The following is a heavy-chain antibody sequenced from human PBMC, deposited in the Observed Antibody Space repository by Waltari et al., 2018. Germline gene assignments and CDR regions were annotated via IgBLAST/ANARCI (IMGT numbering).Heavy chain of an antibody. V-gene: IGHV1-2*02. J-gene: IGHJ5*02. CDR2: INPNSGGT. Sequence: QVQLVQSGAEVKKPGASVKVSCKASGYTFTGYYMHWVRQAPGQGLEWMGWINPNSGGTNYAQKFQGRVTMTRDTSISTAYMELSRLRSDDTAVYYCVRDPITMIVNWDWFDPWGQGTLVTVSS. CDR1: GYTFTGYY. CDR3: VRDPITMIVNWDWFDP. D-gene: IGHD3-22*01.